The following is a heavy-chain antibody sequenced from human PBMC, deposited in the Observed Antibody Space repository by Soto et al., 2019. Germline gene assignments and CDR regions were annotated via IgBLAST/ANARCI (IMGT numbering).Heavy chain of an antibody. CDR3: AKDLLPLYGDFTFDY. CDR2: ISAYNGNT. D-gene: IGHD4-17*01. J-gene: IGHJ4*02. CDR1: GYTVTIYG. V-gene: IGHV1-18*01. Sequence: GASVKVSCTASGYTVTIYGITGVRKAPGQGLEWMGWISAYNGNTNYAQKLQGRVTMTTDTSTSTAYMELRSLRAEDTAVYYCAKDLLPLYGDFTFDYWGQGTLVTVSS.